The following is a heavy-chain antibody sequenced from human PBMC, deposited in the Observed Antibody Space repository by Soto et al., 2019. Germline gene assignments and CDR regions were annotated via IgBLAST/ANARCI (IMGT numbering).Heavy chain of an antibody. D-gene: IGHD1-26*01. Sequence: SSETLSLTCAVSGGSISSSNWWSWVRQPPGKGLEWIGEIYHSGSTNYNPSLKSRVTISVDKSKNQFSLKLSSVIAADTAVYYCARASGSYYYGMDVWCQGTSVT. J-gene: IGHJ6*02. CDR3: ARASGSYYYGMDV. CDR2: IYHSGST. V-gene: IGHV4-4*02. CDR1: GGSISSSNW.